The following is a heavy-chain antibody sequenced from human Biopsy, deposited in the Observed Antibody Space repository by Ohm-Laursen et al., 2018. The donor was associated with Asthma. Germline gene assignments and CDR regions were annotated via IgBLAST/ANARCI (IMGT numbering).Heavy chain of an antibody. D-gene: IGHD3-9*01. Sequence: GASVKVSCKASGYTFINYAIHWVRQAPGHSLEWMGWINAANGNTKYSQKFQGRLTISRDTYASTAYMDPSSLRSEDTAVYYCARTYFDFLTGQVHDAFAMWGQGTMVTVSS. J-gene: IGHJ3*02. CDR2: INAANGNT. V-gene: IGHV1-3*01. CDR3: ARTYFDFLTGQVHDAFAM. CDR1: GYTFINYA.